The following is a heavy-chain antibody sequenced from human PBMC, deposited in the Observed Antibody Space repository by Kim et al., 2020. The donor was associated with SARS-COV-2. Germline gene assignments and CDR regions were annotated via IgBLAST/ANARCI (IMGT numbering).Heavy chain of an antibody. CDR1: GYTFTSYD. CDR3: AREGDGSRHSSYYYYMDV. Sequence: ASVKVSCKASGYTFTSYDINWVRQATGQGLEWMGWMNPNSGNTGYAQKFQGRVTMTRNTSISTAYMELSSLRSEDTAVYYCAREGDGSRHSSYYYYMDVWGKGTTVTVSS. V-gene: IGHV1-8*01. CDR2: MNPNSGNT. J-gene: IGHJ6*03. D-gene: IGHD3-10*01.